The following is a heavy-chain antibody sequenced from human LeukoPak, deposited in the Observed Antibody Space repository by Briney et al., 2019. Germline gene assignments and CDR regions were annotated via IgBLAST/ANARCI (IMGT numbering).Heavy chain of an antibody. Sequence: SETLSLTCTVSDGSISSYYWSWIRQPPGKGLEWIGYIYYSGSTNYNPSLKSRVTISVDTSKNQFSLKLSSVTAADTAVYYCARGSIAANWFDPWGQGTLVTVSS. CDR3: ARGSIAANWFDP. D-gene: IGHD6-6*01. CDR1: DGSISSYY. CDR2: IYYSGST. J-gene: IGHJ5*02. V-gene: IGHV4-59*01.